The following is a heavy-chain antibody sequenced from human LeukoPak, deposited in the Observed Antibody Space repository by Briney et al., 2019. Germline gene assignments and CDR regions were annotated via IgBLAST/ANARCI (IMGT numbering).Heavy chain of an antibody. CDR2: TSGSGINI. CDR1: GFTFSSYE. Sequence: PGGSLRLSCAASGFTFSSYEMSWVGQAPGKGLEWVSYTSGSGINIYYADSVKGRFTITKDNAKNSLYLQMSSLRVHDTAVYYCARGPGSGLGMTRYFDYWGQGTLVTVSS. V-gene: IGHV3-48*03. D-gene: IGHD7-27*01. CDR3: ARGPGSGLGMTRYFDY. J-gene: IGHJ4*02.